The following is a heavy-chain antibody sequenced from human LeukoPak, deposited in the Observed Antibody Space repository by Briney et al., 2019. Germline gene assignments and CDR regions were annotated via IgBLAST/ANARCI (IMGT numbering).Heavy chain of an antibody. CDR2: IIPILGIA. D-gene: IGHD6-19*01. CDR1: GGTFSSYA. CDR3: ASSGSGWYPRYNWFDP. Sequence: GASVKVSCKASGGTFSSYAISWVRQAPGQGLEWMGRIIPILGIANYAQKFQGRVTITADKSTSTAYMELSSLRSEDTAVYYCASSGSGWYPRYNWFDPWGQGTLVTVSS. V-gene: IGHV1-69*04. J-gene: IGHJ5*02.